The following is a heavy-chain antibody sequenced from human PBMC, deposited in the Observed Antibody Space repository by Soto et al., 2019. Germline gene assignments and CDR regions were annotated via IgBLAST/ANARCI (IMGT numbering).Heavy chain of an antibody. V-gene: IGHV1-24*01. CDR1: GYTFTSYG. Sequence: ASVKVSCKASGYTFTSYGSSWVRQAPGQGLEWMGGFDPEDGETIYAQKFQGRVTMTEDTSTDTAYMELSSLRSEDTAVYYCATDLRYFDWLSLFDYWGQGTLVTVSS. CDR2: FDPEDGET. J-gene: IGHJ4*02. CDR3: ATDLRYFDWLSLFDY. D-gene: IGHD3-9*01.